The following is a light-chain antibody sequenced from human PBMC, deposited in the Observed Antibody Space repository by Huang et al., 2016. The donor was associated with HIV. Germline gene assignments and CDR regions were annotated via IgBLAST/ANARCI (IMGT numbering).Light chain of an antibody. J-gene: IGKJ3*01. CDR1: QSISIY. CDR2: DAS. CDR3: QQSYRTLWT. V-gene: IGKV1-39*01. Sequence: DIQMTQSPSSLSASVGDRVTITCRASQSISIYLNWYQQKPGKAPKLLIHDASTLQSGVPSRFRGSGSGTDCTLIISSLQPEDFATYYCQQSYRTLWTFGPGTKVDVK.